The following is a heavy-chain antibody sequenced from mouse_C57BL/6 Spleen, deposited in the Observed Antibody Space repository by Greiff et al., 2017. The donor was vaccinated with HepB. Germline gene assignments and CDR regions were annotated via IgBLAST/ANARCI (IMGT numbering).Heavy chain of an antibody. V-gene: IGHV1-52*01. J-gene: IGHJ1*03. D-gene: IGHD4-1*02. CDR3: AQLDSYWYFDV. CDR2: IDPSDSET. CDR1: GYTFTSYW. Sequence: QVQLQQPGAELVRPGSSVKLSCKASGYTFTSYWMHWVKQRPIQGLEWIGNIDPSDSETHYNQKFKDKATLTVDKSSSTAYMQLSSLTSEDSAVYYCAQLDSYWYFDVWGTGTTVTVSS.